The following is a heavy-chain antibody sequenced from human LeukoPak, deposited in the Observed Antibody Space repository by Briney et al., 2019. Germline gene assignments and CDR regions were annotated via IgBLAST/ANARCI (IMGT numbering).Heavy chain of an antibody. D-gene: IGHD2-2*01. CDR3: AKGGGHCSSTSCYSRY. V-gene: IGHV3-23*01. J-gene: IGHJ4*02. CDR2: ISGSGGST. Sequence: GGSLRLSCAASGFTFSSYAMSWVRQAPGKGLEWVSAISGSGGSTYYADSVKGRFTISRDNSKNTLYLQMNSLRAEDTAVYYCAKGGGHCSSTSCYSRYWGQGTLVTVSS. CDR1: GFTFSSYA.